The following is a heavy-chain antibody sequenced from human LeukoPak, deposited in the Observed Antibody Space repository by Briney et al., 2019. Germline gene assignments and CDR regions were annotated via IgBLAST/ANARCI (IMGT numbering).Heavy chain of an antibody. CDR1: GYTFTGYY. Sequence: ASVKVSCKASGYTFTGYYMHWVRQAPGQGPEWMGRINPNRGGTNYAQKFQGRVTMTRDTSINTAYMELSGLRPDDTAVYYCAKDRMYYYDSGGYPDAFDIWGQGTLVIVSS. CDR3: AKDRMYYYDSGGYPDAFDI. D-gene: IGHD3-22*01. J-gene: IGHJ3*02. CDR2: INPNRGGT. V-gene: IGHV1-2*06.